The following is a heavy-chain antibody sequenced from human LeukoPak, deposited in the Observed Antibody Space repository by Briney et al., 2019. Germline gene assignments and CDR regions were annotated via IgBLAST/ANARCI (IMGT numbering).Heavy chain of an antibody. CDR2: IYYSGST. Sequence: SETLSLTCTVSDGSISSGDYYWSWIRQPPGKGLEWIGYIYYSGSTYYNPSLKSRVTISVDTSKNQFSLKLSSVTAADTAVYYCARGGGYGDHDYWGQGTLVTVSS. D-gene: IGHD4-17*01. J-gene: IGHJ4*02. CDR1: DGSISSGDYY. V-gene: IGHV4-30-4*08. CDR3: ARGGGYGDHDY.